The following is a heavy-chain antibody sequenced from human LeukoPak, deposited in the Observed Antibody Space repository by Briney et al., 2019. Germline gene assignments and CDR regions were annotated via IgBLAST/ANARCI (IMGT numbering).Heavy chain of an antibody. D-gene: IGHD1-26*01. Sequence: SETLSLTCAVYGGSFSGYYWSWIRQPPGKGLEWIGEINHSRSTNYNPSLKSRVTISVDTSKNQFSLKLSSVTAADTAVYYCARGRGIVGVAAAPYGMDVWGQGTTVTVSS. V-gene: IGHV4-34*01. CDR2: INHSRST. J-gene: IGHJ6*02. CDR3: ARGRGIVGVAAAPYGMDV. CDR1: GGSFSGYY.